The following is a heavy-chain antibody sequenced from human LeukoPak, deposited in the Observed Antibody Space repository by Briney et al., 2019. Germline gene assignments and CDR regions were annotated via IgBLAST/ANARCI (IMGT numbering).Heavy chain of an antibody. V-gene: IGHV3-7*01. CDR3: ATRPPTYYYDSSGYYYD. CDR1: GFTFSSYW. J-gene: IGHJ4*02. D-gene: IGHD3-22*01. Sequence: GGSLRLSCAASGFTFSSYWMSWVRQAPGKGLEWVANIKQDGSEKYYVDSVKGRFTISRDNAKNSLYLQMNSLRAGDTAVYYCATRPPTYYYDSSGYYYDWGQGTLVTVSS. CDR2: IKQDGSEK.